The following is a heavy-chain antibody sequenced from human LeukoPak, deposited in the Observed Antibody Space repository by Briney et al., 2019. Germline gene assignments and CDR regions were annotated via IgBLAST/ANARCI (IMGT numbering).Heavy chain of an antibody. V-gene: IGHV3-30*02. CDR3: AREYDSGSYYNFGY. Sequence: GGSLRLSCAASGFTFSSYGMHWVRQAPGKGLEWVSFIRFDGTNKYYADSVKGRFTISRDNAKNSLYLQMNSLRAEDTAVYYCAREYDSGSYYNFGYWGQGTLVTVSS. D-gene: IGHD3-10*01. CDR1: GFTFSSYG. CDR2: IRFDGTNK. J-gene: IGHJ4*02.